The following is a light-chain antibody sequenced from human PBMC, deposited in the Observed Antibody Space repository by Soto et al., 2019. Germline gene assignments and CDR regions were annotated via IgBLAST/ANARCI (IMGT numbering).Light chain of an antibody. V-gene: IGKV1-5*03. CDR1: QSISSW. J-gene: IGKJ1*01. CDR2: KAS. Sequence: DIQMTQSPSTLSASVGDRVTITCRASQSISSWLTWYQQKAGQAPKLLIYKASIVESGVPSRFSGSGSVTEFTLTISSLQPDDSATYYCQQYSYFATFGQWTRVEV. CDR3: QQYSYFAT.